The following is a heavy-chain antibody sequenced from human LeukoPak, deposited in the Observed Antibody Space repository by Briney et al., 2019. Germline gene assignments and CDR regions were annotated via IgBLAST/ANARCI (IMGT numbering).Heavy chain of an antibody. CDR1: GESFSGYY. Sequence: SVTLSLTCAVYGESFSGYYWSWIRQPPGKGLEWIGEIHHRGNTNYNPSLKSRVTVSADTSRNQFSLNLTSVTAADTAVYYCATLIVGTTYFDYWGQGSLVTVSS. V-gene: IGHV4-34*01. CDR2: IHHRGNT. D-gene: IGHD1-26*01. CDR3: ATLIVGTTYFDY. J-gene: IGHJ4*02.